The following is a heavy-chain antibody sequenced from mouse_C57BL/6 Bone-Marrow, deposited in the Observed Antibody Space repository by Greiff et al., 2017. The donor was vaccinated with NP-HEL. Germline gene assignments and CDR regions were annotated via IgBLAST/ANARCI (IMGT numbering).Heavy chain of an antibody. CDR2: INPYNGGT. CDR3: ARGGLRSGYYDAMDY. CDR1: GYTFTDYY. V-gene: IGHV1-19*01. J-gene: IGHJ4*01. D-gene: IGHD2-4*01. Sequence: VQLQQSGPVLVKPGASVKMSCKASGYTFTDYYMNWVKQSHGKSLEWIGVINPYNGGTSYKQKFKGKATLTVDKSSSTAYMKLNRLTSEDSAVYYCARGGLRSGYYDAMDYWGQGTSVTVSS.